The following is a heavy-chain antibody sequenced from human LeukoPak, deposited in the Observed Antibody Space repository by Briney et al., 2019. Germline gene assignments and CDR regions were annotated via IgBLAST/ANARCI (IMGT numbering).Heavy chain of an antibody. CDR3: ARDPDSYYFDY. CDR1: GYTFTSYD. V-gene: IGHV1-8*03. Sequence: WASVKVSCKASGYTFTSYDINWVRQATGQGLEWMGWMNPNSGNTGYAQKFQGRVTITADESTSTAYMELSSLRSEDTAVYYCARDPDSYYFDYWGQGTLVTVSS. J-gene: IGHJ4*02. CDR2: MNPNSGNT. D-gene: IGHD2-15*01.